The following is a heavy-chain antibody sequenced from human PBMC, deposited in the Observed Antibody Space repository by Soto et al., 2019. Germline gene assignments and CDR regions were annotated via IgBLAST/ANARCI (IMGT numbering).Heavy chain of an antibody. J-gene: IGHJ4*02. CDR3: ARGYVVVTV. Sequence: ETLSLTCAVYGGSFSGYYWSWIRQPPGKGLEWIGEINHSGSTNYNPSLKSRVTISVDTSKNQFSLKLSSVTAADTAVYYCARGYVVVTVWGQGTLVTVS. CDR1: GGSFSGYY. D-gene: IGHD2-21*02. V-gene: IGHV4-34*01. CDR2: INHSGST.